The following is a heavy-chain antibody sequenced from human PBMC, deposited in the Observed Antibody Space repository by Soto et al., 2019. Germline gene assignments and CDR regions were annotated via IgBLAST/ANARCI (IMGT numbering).Heavy chain of an antibody. CDR1: GFSFSSYC. V-gene: IGHV3-30*18. CDR2: ISYDGSNK. CDR3: AKDDNYGDYYYYGMDV. J-gene: IGHJ6*02. D-gene: IGHD4-17*01. Sequence: XGCLRLSCAASGFSFSSYCMHWVRQAPGKGLEWVAVISYDGSNKYYADSVKGRFTISRDNSKNTLYLQMNSLRAEDTAVYYCAKDDNYGDYYYYGMDVWGQGTTVTVSS.